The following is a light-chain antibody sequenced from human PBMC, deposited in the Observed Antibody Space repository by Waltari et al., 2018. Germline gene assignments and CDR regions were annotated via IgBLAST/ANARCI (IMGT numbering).Light chain of an antibody. Sequence: EIVLTQAPGTLSLSPGERATLSCRASQSVTRTLAWYQQKPGQAPRLLIYDASSRATGIPDGFSGSGSGTDFSLTISRLEPEDFAVYYCQKYGTRPATFGQGTKVEIK. J-gene: IGKJ1*01. CDR1: QSVTRT. CDR3: QKYGTRPAT. V-gene: IGKV3-20*01. CDR2: DAS.